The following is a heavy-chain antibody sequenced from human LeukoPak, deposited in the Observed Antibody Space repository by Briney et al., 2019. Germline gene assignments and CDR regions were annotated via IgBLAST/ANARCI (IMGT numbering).Heavy chain of an antibody. CDR2: IYYSGST. J-gene: IGHJ4*02. Sequence: SETLSLICTVSGGSISSYYWSWIRQPPGKGLEWIGYIYYSGSTNYNPSLKSRVTISVDTSKNQFSLKLSSVTAADTAVYYCARGPSQSSYFDYWGQGTLVTVSS. V-gene: IGHV4-59*01. D-gene: IGHD2-2*01. CDR3: ARGPSQSSYFDY. CDR1: GGSISSYY.